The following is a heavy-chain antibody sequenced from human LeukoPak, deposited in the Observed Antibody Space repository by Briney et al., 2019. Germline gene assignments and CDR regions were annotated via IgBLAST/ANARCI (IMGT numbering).Heavy chain of an antibody. CDR3: AKGAYYDILTGYPMHFDY. CDR1: GITFSKFA. D-gene: IGHD3-9*01. V-gene: IGHV3-23*01. CDR2: LSGSGGST. Sequence: GGSLRLSCAASGITFSKFAMSWVRQAPGKGLEWVSTLSGSGGSTYYADSVKGRFTISRDNSKNILYLQMNRLRAEDTAVYYCAKGAYYDILTGYPMHFDYWGQGTLVTVSS. J-gene: IGHJ4*02.